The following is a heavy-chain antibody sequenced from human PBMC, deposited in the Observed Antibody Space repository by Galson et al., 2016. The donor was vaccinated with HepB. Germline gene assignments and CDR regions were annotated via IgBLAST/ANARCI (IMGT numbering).Heavy chain of an antibody. CDR3: AKEPNYDFWSGHPFDY. CDR1: GFTFSSYA. D-gene: IGHD3-3*01. CDR2: ISGSGGTT. J-gene: IGHJ4*02. V-gene: IGHV3-23*01. Sequence: SLRLSCAASGFTFSSYALSWVRQAPGKGLEWVSVISGSGGTTYYADSVKGRFTTSSDNSKNALYLKKNSLRAEDTAVYYFAKEPNYDFWSGHPFDYWGQGTLVTVSS.